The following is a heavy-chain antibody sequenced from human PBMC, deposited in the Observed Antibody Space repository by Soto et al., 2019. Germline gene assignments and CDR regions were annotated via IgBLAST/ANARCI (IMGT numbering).Heavy chain of an antibody. D-gene: IGHD3-10*01. CDR3: ARESGSGSYTFDY. CDR2: IYYSGST. Sequence: QVQLQESGPGLVKPSETLSLTCTVSGGSISSYYWSWIRQPPGKGLEWIGYIYYSGSTNYNPSLKSRVTISVATSKNQCSLKLSSVTAADTAVYYCARESGSGSYTFDYWGQGTLVTVSS. CDR1: GGSISSYY. J-gene: IGHJ4*02. V-gene: IGHV4-59*01.